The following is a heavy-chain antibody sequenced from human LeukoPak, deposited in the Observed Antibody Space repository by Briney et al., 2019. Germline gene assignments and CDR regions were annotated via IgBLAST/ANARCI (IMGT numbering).Heavy chain of an antibody. D-gene: IGHD2-2*01. V-gene: IGHV3-23*01. J-gene: IGHJ4*02. CDR2: IIGRAGIT. CDR1: GFTFSSYA. CDR3: ANGGITHSTKFDY. Sequence: GGFLRLSCAGSGFTFSSYAMSWVRQAPGKALEWVSGIIGRAGITYYADSVKGRFTISRDNSKNTLDLQMNSLRAEDTAVYYCANGGITHSTKFDYWGQGTLVTVSS.